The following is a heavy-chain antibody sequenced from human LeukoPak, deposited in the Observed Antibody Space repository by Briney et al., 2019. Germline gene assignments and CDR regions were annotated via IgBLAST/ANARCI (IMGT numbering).Heavy chain of an antibody. D-gene: IGHD3-22*01. CDR1: GGSISSYY. CDR2: IYYSGST. Sequence: SETLSLTCTVSGGSISSYYWSWIRQPPGKGLEWIGYIYYSGSTNHNPSLKSRVTISVDTSKNQFSLKLSSVTAADTAVYYCARHDYDSSGYYGEFDYWGQGTLVTVSS. V-gene: IGHV4-59*01. CDR3: ARHDYDSSGYYGEFDY. J-gene: IGHJ4*02.